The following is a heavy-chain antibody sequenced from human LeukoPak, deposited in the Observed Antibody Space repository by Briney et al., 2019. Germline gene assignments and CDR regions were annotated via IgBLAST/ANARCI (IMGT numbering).Heavy chain of an antibody. CDR2: INHSGST. CDR1: GGSFSGYY. CDR3: ASRRYGGNSPWYFDL. V-gene: IGHV4-34*01. D-gene: IGHD4-23*01. J-gene: IGHJ2*01. Sequence: PSETLSLTCAVYGGSFSGYYWSWIRQPPGKGLEWIGEINHSGSTNYNPSLKSRVTISVDTSKNQFSLKLSSVTAADTAVYYCASRRYGGNSPWYFDLWGRGTLVTVSS.